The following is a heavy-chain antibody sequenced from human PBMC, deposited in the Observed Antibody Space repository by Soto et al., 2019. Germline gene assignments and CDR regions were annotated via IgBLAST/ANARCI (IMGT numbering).Heavy chain of an antibody. V-gene: IGHV3-30*18. Sequence: QVPLVESGGGVVQPGRSLRLSCAASGFTFSSYGMHWVRQAPGKGLEWVAVISYDGSNKYYADSVKGRFTISRDNSKNTMYLQMNSLRAEDTAVYYCAKEIGSYYYDSSGLDYWGQGTLVTVSS. CDR3: AKEIGSYYYDSSGLDY. CDR1: GFTFSSYG. CDR2: ISYDGSNK. J-gene: IGHJ4*02. D-gene: IGHD3-22*01.